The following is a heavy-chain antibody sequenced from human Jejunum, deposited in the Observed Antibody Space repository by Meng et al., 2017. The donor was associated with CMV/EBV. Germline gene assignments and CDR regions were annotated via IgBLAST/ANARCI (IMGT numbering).Heavy chain of an antibody. D-gene: IGHD3-3*01. CDR3: ARVAPSGYRYFDY. CDR2: INTNTGNP. J-gene: IGHJ4*02. CDR1: GYTFINYA. Sequence: QWQLEQSGFELKKPGASVTVSCKASGYTFINYAMNWVRQSPGQGLEWMGWINTNTGNPTYAQGFTRRFVFSLDTSFRTAYLQISSLTAEDTAVYYCARVAPSGYRYFDYWGQGTLVTVSS. V-gene: IGHV7-4-1*02.